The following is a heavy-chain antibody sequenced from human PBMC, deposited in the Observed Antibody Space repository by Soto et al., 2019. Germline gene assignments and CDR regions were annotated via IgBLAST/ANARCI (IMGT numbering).Heavy chain of an antibody. J-gene: IGHJ4*02. Sequence: PGGSLRLSCAASGFTVSSKYMSWVRQAPGKGLEWVSVIYSGGSTYYADSVKGRFTISRDNSKNTLYLQMNSLRAEDTAVYYCARRSSGWYFDYWGQGILVTVSS. D-gene: IGHD6-19*01. V-gene: IGHV3-53*01. CDR1: GFTVSSKY. CDR3: ARRSSGWYFDY. CDR2: IYSGGST.